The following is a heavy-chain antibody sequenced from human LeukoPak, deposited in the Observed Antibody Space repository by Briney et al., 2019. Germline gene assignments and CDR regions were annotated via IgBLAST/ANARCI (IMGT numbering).Heavy chain of an antibody. CDR3: ARHDYSNYEGVY. D-gene: IGHD4-11*01. CDR2: IVVGSGNT. Sequence: ASVKVSCKASGFTFTSSAMQWVRQARGQRLEWIGWIVVGSGNTNYAQKFQGRVTITADKSTSTAYMELSSLRSEDTAVYYCARHDYSNYEGVYWGQGTLVTVSS. J-gene: IGHJ4*02. CDR1: GFTFTSSA. V-gene: IGHV1-58*02.